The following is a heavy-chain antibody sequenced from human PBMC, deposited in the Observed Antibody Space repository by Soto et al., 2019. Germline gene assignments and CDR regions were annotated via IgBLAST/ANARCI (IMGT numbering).Heavy chain of an antibody. V-gene: IGHV1-18*01. CDR3: ARDGQAGYDSSGYYTDILLYYYHYGMDV. Sequence: ASVKVSCKASGYTFTSYCISWVRQGPGRGLEWMGWISAYNGNTNYAQKLQGRVTMTTDTSTSTAYMELRSLRSDDTAVYYCARDGQAGYDSSGYYTDILLYYYHYGMDVWAQGTTVT. D-gene: IGHD3-22*01. CDR2: ISAYNGNT. J-gene: IGHJ6*02. CDR1: GYTFTSYC.